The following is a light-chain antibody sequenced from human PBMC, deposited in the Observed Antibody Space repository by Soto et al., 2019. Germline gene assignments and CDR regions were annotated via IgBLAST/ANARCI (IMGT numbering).Light chain of an antibody. CDR3: QSSGSETHVG. V-gene: IGLV6-57*03. J-gene: IGLJ2*01. CDR1: SGSIASNF. Sequence: KFMLTQTHSVSESPGKTITISCTRSSGSIASNFVQGYRQRPGSAPTIVIYEDNRRPSGVPGRLSGSIDTYSNSASLTISGLTAEDEGDYYCQSSGSETHVGFGGGTKLTVL. CDR2: EDN.